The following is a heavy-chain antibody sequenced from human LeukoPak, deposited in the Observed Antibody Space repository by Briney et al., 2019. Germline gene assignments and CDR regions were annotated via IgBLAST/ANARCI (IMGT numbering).Heavy chain of an antibody. D-gene: IGHD3-16*01. CDR3: ARAPYYDYVWGSYGLRYFDY. CDR2: IYYSEST. V-gene: IGHV4-59*01. Sequence: SETLSLTCTVWGRPISSYYWSWIRQPPGKGLAGVGYIYYSESTNYNPSLKSRVTISVDTSKNQFSLKLSSVTAADTAVYYCARAPYYDYVWGSYGLRYFDYWGQGTLVTVSS. J-gene: IGHJ4*02. CDR1: GRPISSYY.